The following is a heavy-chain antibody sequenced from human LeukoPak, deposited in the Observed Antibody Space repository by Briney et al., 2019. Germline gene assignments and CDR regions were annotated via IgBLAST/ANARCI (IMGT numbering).Heavy chain of an antibody. CDR2: IKSKTDGETT. V-gene: IGHV3-15*01. CDR3: ATDRTADYDY. D-gene: IGHD5-12*01. Sequence: GGSLRLSCAASGFIFSNAWMSWVRHAPGKGLEWVGRIKSKTDGETTAYGAPVKGRFTISRDDSKTTLYLQMNSLKTEDTAVYYCATDRTADYDYWGQGTLVTVSS. CDR1: GFIFSNAW. J-gene: IGHJ4*02.